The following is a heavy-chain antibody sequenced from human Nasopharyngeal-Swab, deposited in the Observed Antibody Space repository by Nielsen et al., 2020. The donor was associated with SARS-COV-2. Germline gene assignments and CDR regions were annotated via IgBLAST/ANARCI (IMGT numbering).Heavy chain of an antibody. CDR2: INHSGST. J-gene: IGHJ6*03. D-gene: IGHD3-16*02. V-gene: IGHV4-34*01. CDR3: ARSHGNYDYVWGSYRHNYYYYYMDV. Sequence: WIRQPPGKGLEWIGEINHSGSTNYNPSLKSRVTISVDTSKNQFSLKLSSVTAADTAVYYCARSHGNYDYVWGSYRHNYYYYYMDVWGKGTTVTVSS.